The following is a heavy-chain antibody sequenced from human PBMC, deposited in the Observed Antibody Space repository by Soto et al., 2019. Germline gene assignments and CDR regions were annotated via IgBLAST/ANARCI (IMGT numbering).Heavy chain of an antibody. CDR2: ISYSGST. D-gene: IGHD5-12*01. J-gene: IGHJ4*02. Sequence: QVQLQESGPGLVKPSQTLSLTCTVSGGSISSGDYYWSWIRQPPGKGLEWIGSISYSGSTYYNPSIKSRVTISVDASKNQFSLKLSSVTAADTAVYYCARHRGDSGYEFDYWGQGTLVTVSS. V-gene: IGHV4-30-4*01. CDR1: GGSISSGDYY. CDR3: ARHRGDSGYEFDY.